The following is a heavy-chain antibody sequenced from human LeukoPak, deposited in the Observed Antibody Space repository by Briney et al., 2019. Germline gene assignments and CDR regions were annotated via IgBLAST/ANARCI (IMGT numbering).Heavy chain of an antibody. CDR3: ARDLGQYYDTSDNWFDP. CDR1: GFTSNTYW. J-gene: IGHJ5*02. D-gene: IGHD3-22*01. CDR2: INDDGTYT. Sequence: GGSLRLSCAVSGFTSNTYWMHWVRQAPGKGLVWVSRINDDGTYTVYADSVKGRFTISRDNAKNTLNLQMNSLRAEDTAVYYCARDLGQYYDTSDNWFDPWGQGTLVTVSS. V-gene: IGHV3-74*01.